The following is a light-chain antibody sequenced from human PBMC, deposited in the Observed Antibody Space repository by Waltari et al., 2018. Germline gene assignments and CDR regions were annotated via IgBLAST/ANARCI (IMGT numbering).Light chain of an antibody. V-gene: IGKV3-11*01. Sequence: EVVLTQSPATLSLSPGERATLSCRASQDVSRYLACNQQKPGQAPSLLIYITSNRPTAIPARFSGSGSGTNFTLTISSLEPENSAVYYCQQRRNWPPLSFGGGPRWRSN. J-gene: IGKJ4*01. CDR3: QQRRNWPPLS. CDR1: QDVSRY. CDR2: ITS.